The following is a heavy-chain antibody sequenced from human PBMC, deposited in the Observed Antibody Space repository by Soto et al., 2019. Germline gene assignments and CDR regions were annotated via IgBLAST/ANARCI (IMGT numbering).Heavy chain of an antibody. CDR1: GGSIISYY. J-gene: IGHJ6*02. V-gene: IGHV4-4*07. Sequence: SETLSLTCTVSGGSIISYYWIWIRHASGKGLEWIVRIYTSGSTNYNPSLKSRVTMSVDTSKNQFSLKLSSVTAADTAVYYCARDMVRGVEDYGMDVWGQGTTVTVSS. CDR2: IYTSGST. D-gene: IGHD3-10*01. CDR3: ARDMVRGVEDYGMDV.